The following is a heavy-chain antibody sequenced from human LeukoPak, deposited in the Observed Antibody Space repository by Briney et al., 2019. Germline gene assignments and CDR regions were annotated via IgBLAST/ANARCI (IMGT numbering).Heavy chain of an antibody. V-gene: IGHV3-33*01. J-gene: IGHJ4*02. Sequence: PGGSLRLSCEVSGFTFSDYGMHWVRQAPGKGLEWVAVIWYDGTNKYYADSVEGRFTISRDNAKNTLYLQMNSLRAEDTAVYYCARGGDNRYYFDYWGQGTLVSFSS. CDR2: IWYDGTNK. CDR1: GFTFSDYG. D-gene: IGHD1-14*01. CDR3: ARGGDNRYYFDY.